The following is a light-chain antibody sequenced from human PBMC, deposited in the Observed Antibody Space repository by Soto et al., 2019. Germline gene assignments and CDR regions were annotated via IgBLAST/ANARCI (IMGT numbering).Light chain of an antibody. CDR1: QGVDSSD. J-gene: IGKJ4*01. CDR3: YQYGSSPLT. V-gene: IGKV3-20*01. CDR2: GTS. Sequence: EVVLTQSPGTVSLPPGERATLSCRASQGVDSSDLAWYQQRPGQSPRLLIYGTSSRATGVPDRFSGSGSRTDFTLTINRLEPEDFAIYYCYQYGSSPLTFGGGTKVEIK.